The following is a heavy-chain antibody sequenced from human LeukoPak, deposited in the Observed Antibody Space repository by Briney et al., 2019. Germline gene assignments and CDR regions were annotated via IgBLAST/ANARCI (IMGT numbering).Heavy chain of an antibody. CDR1: GFTFSSYD. CDR3: AKGGQTYYDYVWGSYRYGWFDP. D-gene: IGHD3-16*02. V-gene: IGHV3-13*01. J-gene: IGHJ5*02. Sequence: PGGSLRLSCAASGFTFSSYDMHWVRQATGKGLEWVSAIGTAGDTYYPGSVKGRFTISRENAKNSLYLQMNSLRAEDTAVYYCAKGGQTYYDYVWGSYRYGWFDPWGQGTLVTVSS. CDR2: IGTAGDT.